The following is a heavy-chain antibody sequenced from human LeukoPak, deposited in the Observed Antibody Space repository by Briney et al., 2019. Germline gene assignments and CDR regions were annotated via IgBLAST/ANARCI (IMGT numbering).Heavy chain of an antibody. CDR1: GFTFSSYW. CDR3: ARRQWLALDY. D-gene: IGHD6-19*01. Sequence: PGGSLRLPCAASGFTFSSYWMSWVSQAPEKGLEWVANIKQDGSEKYCVDSVKGRFTISRDDAKNSLFLQMNSLAADDTAVYYCARRQWLALDYWGQGTLVTVSS. CDR2: IKQDGSEK. V-gene: IGHV3-7*01. J-gene: IGHJ4*02.